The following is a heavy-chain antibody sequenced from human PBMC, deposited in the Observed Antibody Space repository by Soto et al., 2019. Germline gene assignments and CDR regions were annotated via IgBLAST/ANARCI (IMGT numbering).Heavy chain of an antibody. V-gene: IGHV4-59*08. CDR3: ARLRGYCTSTSCPYGMDV. D-gene: IGHD2-2*01. CDR2: IYYSGST. CDR1: GGSISSYY. J-gene: IGHJ6*02. Sequence: PSEILSLTCTVSGGSISSYYWRWIRQPPGKGLEWIGYIYYSGSTNYNPSLKSRVTISVDTSKNQFSLKLSSVTAADTAVYYCARLRGYCTSTSCPYGMDVWGQGTTVTVS.